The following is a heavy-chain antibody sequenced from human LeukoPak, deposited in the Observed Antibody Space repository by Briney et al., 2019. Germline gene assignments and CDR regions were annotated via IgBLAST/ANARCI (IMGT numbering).Heavy chain of an antibody. D-gene: IGHD2-2*01. CDR3: ARRPNYCSTSSCLDY. Sequence: GGSLRLSCAASGFTFTSYAMSWVRQAPGKGLXWXSSISASGDTTYYADSVKDRFTISRDNSKNTLYVQMNSLRAEDTALYYCARRPNYCSTSSCLDYWGQGTLVTVSS. CDR2: ISASGDTT. J-gene: IGHJ4*02. V-gene: IGHV3-23*01. CDR1: GFTFTSYA.